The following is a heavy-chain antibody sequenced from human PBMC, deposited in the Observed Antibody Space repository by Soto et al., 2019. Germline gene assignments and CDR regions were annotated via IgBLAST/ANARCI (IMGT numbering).Heavy chain of an antibody. V-gene: IGHV3-9*01. D-gene: IGHD3-3*01. CDR1: GFTFDDYA. CDR3: AKGMGGVVMNKWFDP. Sequence: PGGSLRLSCAASGFTFDDYAMHWVRQAPGKGLEWVSGISWNIGSIGYADSVKGRFTISRDNAKNSLYLQMNSLRAEDTALYYCAKGMGGVVMNKWFDPWGQGTLVTVSS. J-gene: IGHJ5*02. CDR2: ISWNIGSI.